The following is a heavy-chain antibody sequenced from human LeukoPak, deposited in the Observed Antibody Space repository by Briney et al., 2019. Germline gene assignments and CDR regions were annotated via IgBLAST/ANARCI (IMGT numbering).Heavy chain of an antibody. CDR3: AKANAMDV. CDR2: INQDGSER. J-gene: IGHJ6*02. V-gene: IGHV3-7*01. CDR1: GFPFSNYW. Sequence: GGSLRLSCTASGFPFSNYWMSWVRQAPGKGLEWVANINQDGSERYYVNSVRGRFTISRDNAKNSLDLQMNSLRAEDTALYFCAKANAMDVWGQGTTVTVSS.